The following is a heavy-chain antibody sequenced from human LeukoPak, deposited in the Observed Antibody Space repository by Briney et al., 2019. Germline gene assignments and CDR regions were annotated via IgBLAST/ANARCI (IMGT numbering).Heavy chain of an antibody. V-gene: IGHV3-21*01. CDR2: ISSSSSDI. CDR1: GFTFNTYW. D-gene: IGHD6-19*01. CDR3: ATGYTSGTRIDY. Sequence: GGSLRLSCVGSGFTFNTYWIHWVRQAPGKGLEWVSAISSSSSDIYYTDSVKGRFTISRDNANNFLYLQVSSLRAEDTAVYYCATGYTSGTRIDYWGQGTLVSVSS. J-gene: IGHJ4*02.